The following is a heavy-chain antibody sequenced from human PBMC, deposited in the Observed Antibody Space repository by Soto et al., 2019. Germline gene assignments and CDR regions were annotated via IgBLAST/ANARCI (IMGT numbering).Heavy chain of an antibody. J-gene: IGHJ4*02. CDR2: ISSNGGST. V-gene: IGHV3-64D*08. CDR3: ARHTMVRRVMRNYFDY. D-gene: IGHD3-10*01. CDR1: GFTFSSYA. Sequence: GGSLRLSCSASGFTFSSYAMHWVRQAPGKGLEYVSAISSNGGSTYYADSVKGRFTISRDNSKNTLYLQMSSLRAEDTAVYYCARHTMVRRVMRNYFDYWGQGTLVTGSS.